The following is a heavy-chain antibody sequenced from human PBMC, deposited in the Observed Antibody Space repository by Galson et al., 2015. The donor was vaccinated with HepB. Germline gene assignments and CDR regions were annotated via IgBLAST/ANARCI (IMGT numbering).Heavy chain of an antibody. J-gene: IGHJ6*02. D-gene: IGHD6-6*01. CDR2: IYPVDSDI. CDR3: ARPMRVAARDYGMDV. Sequence: SGAAVHPPGESLNISCQGSGYSFNSYWIAWVRQTPGKGLEWMGIIYPVDSDIRYSPSFPGQVTISADKSIRTAYLHWSSLKASDTAIYYCARPMRVAARDYGMDVWGQGTMVTVSS. CDR1: GYSFNSYW. V-gene: IGHV5-51*03.